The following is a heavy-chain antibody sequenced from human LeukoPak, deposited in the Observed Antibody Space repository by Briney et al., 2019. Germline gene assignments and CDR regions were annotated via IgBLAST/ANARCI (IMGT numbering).Heavy chain of an antibody. CDR1: GFTFGGYA. Sequence: GGSLRLSCTASGFTFGGYAMTWVRQAPGKGLEWVSSISGGSEDSYYADSVKGRFTISRDNSRITLYLQMNSLRADDTAVYYCGRTIAQYSNSWLYYFYGLDVWGQGTTVTVSS. V-gene: IGHV3-23*01. J-gene: IGHJ6*02. CDR3: GRTIAQYSNSWLYYFYGLDV. CDR2: ISGGSEDS. D-gene: IGHD6-13*01.